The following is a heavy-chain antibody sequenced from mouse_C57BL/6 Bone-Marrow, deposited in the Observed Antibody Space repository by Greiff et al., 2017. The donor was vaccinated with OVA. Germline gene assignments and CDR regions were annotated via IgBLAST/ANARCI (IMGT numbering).Heavy chain of an antibody. Sequence: EVKLVESGPGLAKPSQPLSLPCSVTGYSITSDYWNWFRKFPGNKLEYMGYLSFSGSTYSNPSLTSRIPITRDTSKNQYYLQLNSVTTDDTATYYCARYSGYYCDYWGQGTTLTVSS. J-gene: IGHJ2*01. CDR3: ARYSGYYCDY. V-gene: IGHV3-8*01. CDR1: GYSITSDY. CDR2: LSFSGST. D-gene: IGHD1-3*01.